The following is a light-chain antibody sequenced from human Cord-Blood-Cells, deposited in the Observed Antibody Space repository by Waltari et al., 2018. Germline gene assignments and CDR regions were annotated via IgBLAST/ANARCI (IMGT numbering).Light chain of an antibody. V-gene: IGLV2-11*01. CDR1: SSDVGGFNY. J-gene: IGLJ3*02. Sequence: QSALTQPRPVSGSPGQSVTSSSTGTSSDVGGFNYASWYKQNPGKAPKLLIYDVGKRPSGVPDRFSGSKAGNTASLTISGRQAEDEADYYCCSYAGSYTWVFGGGTKLTVL. CDR3: CSYAGSYTWV. CDR2: DVG.